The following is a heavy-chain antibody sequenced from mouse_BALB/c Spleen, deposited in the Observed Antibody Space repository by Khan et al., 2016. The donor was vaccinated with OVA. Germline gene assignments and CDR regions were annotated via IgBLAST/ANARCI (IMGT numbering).Heavy chain of an antibody. V-gene: IGHV1-9*01. Sequence: VQLQQSGAELMKPGASVKISCKATGFTFSNYWIEWIKQRPGHGLEWIGQILPGSNITNYNEKFKGKATFTAETSSNTAYMQLSSLTSEDSAVYYCSLYGSWGDYWGQGTTVTVSS. CDR3: SLYGSWGDY. CDR2: ILPGSNIT. D-gene: IGHD1-1*01. CDR1: GFTFSNYW. J-gene: IGHJ2*01.